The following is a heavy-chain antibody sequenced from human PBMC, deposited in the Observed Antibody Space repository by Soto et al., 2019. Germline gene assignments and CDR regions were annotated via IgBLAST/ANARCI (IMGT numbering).Heavy chain of an antibody. Sequence: QVQLQESGPGLVKPSQTLSLTCTVSGGSISSGGYYWSWIRQHPGKGLEWIGYIYYSGSTYYNPSLKSRVTISVDTSKNQFSLKLSSVTAADTAVYYCAREKRGPIAARTVRDWFDPWGQGTLVTVSS. V-gene: IGHV4-31*03. D-gene: IGHD6-6*01. CDR3: AREKRGPIAARTVRDWFDP. J-gene: IGHJ5*02. CDR1: GGSISSGGYY. CDR2: IYYSGST.